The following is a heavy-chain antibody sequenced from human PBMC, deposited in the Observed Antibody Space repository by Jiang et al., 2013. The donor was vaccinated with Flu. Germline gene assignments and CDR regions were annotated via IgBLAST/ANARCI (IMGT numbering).Heavy chain of an antibody. V-gene: IGHV4-59*08. Sequence: GLVKPSETLSLTCTVSGGSISSYYWSWIRQPPGKGLEWIGYIYYSGSTNYNPSLKSRVTISVDTSKNQFSLKLSSVTAADTAVYYCARLDNDSGGSWVSYYWGQGTLVTVSS. CDR1: GGSISSYY. D-gene: IGHD2-15*01. CDR3: ARLDNDSGGSWVSYY. J-gene: IGHJ4*02. CDR2: IYYSGST.